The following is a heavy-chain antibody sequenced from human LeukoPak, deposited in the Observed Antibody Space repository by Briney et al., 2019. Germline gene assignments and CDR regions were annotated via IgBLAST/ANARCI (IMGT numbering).Heavy chain of an antibody. D-gene: IGHD4-11*01. J-gene: IGHJ4*02. V-gene: IGHV3-21*01. CDR1: GFTFSSYS. CDR2: ISSSSSYI. Sequence: GGSLRLSCAASGFTFSSYSMNWVRQAPGKGLEWVSSISSSSSYIYYADSVKGRFTISRDNAKNSLYLQMNSLRAEDTAVYYCAIVTIAEGGFDYWGQGTLVTVSS. CDR3: AIVTIAEGGFDY.